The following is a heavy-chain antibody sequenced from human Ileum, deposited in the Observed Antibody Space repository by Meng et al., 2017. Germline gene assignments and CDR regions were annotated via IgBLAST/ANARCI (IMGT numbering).Heavy chain of an antibody. J-gene: IGHJ4*03. CDR1: GGSISSGEYC. CDR2: VYFTGYT. Sequence: QLQLQESGPGLLKPAETPSPSCTFSGGSISSGEYCWGWIRQPPGKGLEWIGSVYFTGYTYYSPSLMSRVTISVETSKNQFSLRLTSVTAADTGLYLCARHGHFTPDKYYFDSWGQGTLVTVSS. CDR3: ARHGHFTPDKYYFDS. D-gene: IGHD3-3*02. V-gene: IGHV4-39*01.